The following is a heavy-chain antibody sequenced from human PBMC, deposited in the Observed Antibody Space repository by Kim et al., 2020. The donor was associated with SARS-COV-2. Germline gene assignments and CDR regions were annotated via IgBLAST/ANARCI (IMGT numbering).Heavy chain of an antibody. D-gene: IGHD5-12*01. CDR1: GGSISSYY. V-gene: IGHV4-59*08. CDR3: ARGGVEMATILEANDYYYG. J-gene: IGHJ6*01. CDR2: IYYSWST. Sequence: ETLSLTCTVSGGSISSYYWSWIRQPPGKGLEWIGYIYYSWSTNYNPSLKSRVTISVDTSKNQFSLKLSSVIAADTAVYYGARGGVEMATILEANDYYYG.